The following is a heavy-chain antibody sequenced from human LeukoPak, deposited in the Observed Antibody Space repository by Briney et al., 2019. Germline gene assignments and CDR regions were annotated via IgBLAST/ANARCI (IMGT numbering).Heavy chain of an antibody. Sequence: SLRLSCAATGFSFKDYAMHWVRQIPGKGLEWVSAISWNGGSTAYADSVKGRFTISRDNAKNSLFLQLGNLRPEDTALYYCAKHLRATNTFTFFGLDVWGQGTTVTVSS. V-gene: IGHV3-9*01. CDR1: GFSFKDYA. D-gene: IGHD1-26*01. CDR2: ISWNGGST. CDR3: AKHLRATNTFTFFGLDV. J-gene: IGHJ6*02.